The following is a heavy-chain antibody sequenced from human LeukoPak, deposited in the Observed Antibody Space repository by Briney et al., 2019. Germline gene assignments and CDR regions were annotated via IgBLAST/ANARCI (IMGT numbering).Heavy chain of an antibody. CDR3: VRRAAAVGTYYMDV. CDR1: GGSISSYY. V-gene: IGHV4-59*01. J-gene: IGHJ6*03. CDR2: IYYSGGT. D-gene: IGHD6-13*01. Sequence: PSETLSLTCTVSGGSISSYYWTWIRRPPGKGLEWIGYIYYSGGTNYNPSLWSRVTMSVDTSKNQFSLKLSSVTAADTAVYYCVRRAAAVGTYYMDVWGKGTTVTVSS.